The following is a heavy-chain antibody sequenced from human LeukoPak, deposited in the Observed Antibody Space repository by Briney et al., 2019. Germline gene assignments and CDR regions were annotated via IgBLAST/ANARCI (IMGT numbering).Heavy chain of an antibody. J-gene: IGHJ5*02. D-gene: IGHD3-10*01. CDR1: GFTCSSYW. CDR2: IKQDGSEK. V-gene: IGHV3-7*01. Sequence: GGSLRLSCAASGFTCSSYWMSWVRQAPGKGLEWVANIKQDGSEKYYVDSVKGRFTISRDNAKNSLYLQMNSLRAEDTAVYYCARDIPPYYYGSGSFNGDWFDPWGQGTLVTVSS. CDR3: ARDIPPYYYGSGSFNGDWFDP.